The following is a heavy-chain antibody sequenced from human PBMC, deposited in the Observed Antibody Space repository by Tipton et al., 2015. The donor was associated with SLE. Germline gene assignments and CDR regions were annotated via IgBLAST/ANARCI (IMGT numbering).Heavy chain of an antibody. Sequence: TLSLTCTVSGGSITTTTYYWGWIRQSPGKGLEWIGSIYYSGSTYYNPSLKSRVTISVDTSKNHFSLKLDFVSAADAAVYYCATHVAESPWASTKDIYYFDSWGQGTLVTVSS. D-gene: IGHD1-14*01. J-gene: IGHJ4*02. CDR2: IYYSGST. CDR1: GGSITTTTYY. CDR3: ATHVAESPWASTKDIYYFDS. V-gene: IGHV4-39*02.